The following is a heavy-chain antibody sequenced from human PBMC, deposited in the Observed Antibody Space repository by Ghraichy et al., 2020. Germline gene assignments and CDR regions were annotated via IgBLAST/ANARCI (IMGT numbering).Heavy chain of an antibody. CDR3: ARDFERVAVAGDAFDI. V-gene: IGHV7-4-1*01. D-gene: IGHD6-19*01. CDR2: INTNTGNP. Sequence: ASVKVSCKASGYTFTSYAMNWVRQAPGQGLEWMGWINTNTGNPTYAQGFTGRFVFSLDTSVSTAYLQICSLKAEDTAVYYCARDFERVAVAGDAFDIWGQGTMVTVSS. J-gene: IGHJ3*02. CDR1: GYTFTSYA.